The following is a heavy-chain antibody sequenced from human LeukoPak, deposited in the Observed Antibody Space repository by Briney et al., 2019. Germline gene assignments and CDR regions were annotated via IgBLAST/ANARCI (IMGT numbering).Heavy chain of an antibody. D-gene: IGHD2-2*02. J-gene: IGHJ4*02. V-gene: IGHV4-59*08. CDR3: ARAEGYCSSTSCYIYFDY. CDR1: GGSFSGYY. Sequence: SETLSLTCAVYGGSFSGYYWSWIRQPPGKGLEWIGYIYYSGSTNYNPSLKSRVTISVDTSKNQFSLKLSSVTAADTAVYYCARAEGYCSSTSCYIYFDYWGQGTLVTVSS. CDR2: IYYSGST.